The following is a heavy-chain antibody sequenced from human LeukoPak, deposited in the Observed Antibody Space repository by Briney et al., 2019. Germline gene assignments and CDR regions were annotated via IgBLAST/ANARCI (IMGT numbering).Heavy chain of an antibody. D-gene: IGHD3-10*02. CDR1: GFTFSSYA. Sequence: GGSLRLSCAASGFTFSSYAMHWVRQAPGKGLEWVAVISYDGSNKYYADSVKGRFTISRDNSKNTLYLQMNSLRAEDTAVYYCARDISVMFWGQGTLVTVSS. V-gene: IGHV3-30*04. CDR2: ISYDGSNK. CDR3: ARDISVMF. J-gene: IGHJ4*02.